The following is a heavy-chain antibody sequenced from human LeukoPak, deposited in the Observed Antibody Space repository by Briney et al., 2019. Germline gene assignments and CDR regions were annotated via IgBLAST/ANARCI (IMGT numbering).Heavy chain of an antibody. CDR2: LSGSGVAT. D-gene: IGHD2-2*01. J-gene: IGHJ6*02. Sequence: GGSLRLSCAASGFTFSDYAMNWVRQAPGEGLKWVSTLSGSGVATYYADSVRGRFTISRDNSKNTLYLQMSGLSAEDSAVYYCARRTLIVPYSMDVWGQGTTVIVSS. V-gene: IGHV3-23*01. CDR1: GFTFSDYA. CDR3: ARRTLIVPYSMDV.